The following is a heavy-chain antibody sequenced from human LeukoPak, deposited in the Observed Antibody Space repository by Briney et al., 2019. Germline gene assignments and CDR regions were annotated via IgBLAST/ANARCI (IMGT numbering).Heavy chain of an antibody. Sequence: GASVKVSCKASGYTFTGYYIHWVRQAPGQGLEWMGWISAYNGNTNYAQKLQGRVTMTTDTSTSTAYMELRSLRSDDTAVYYCARGGTMGVYYYYYYMDVWGKGTTVTISS. CDR1: GYTFTGYY. CDR3: ARGGTMGVYYYYYYMDV. J-gene: IGHJ6*03. CDR2: ISAYNGNT. V-gene: IGHV1-18*04. D-gene: IGHD1-7*01.